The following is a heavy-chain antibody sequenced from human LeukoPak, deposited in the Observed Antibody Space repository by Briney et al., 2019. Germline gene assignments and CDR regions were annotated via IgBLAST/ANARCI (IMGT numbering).Heavy chain of an antibody. J-gene: IGHJ5*02. D-gene: IGHD3-3*01. V-gene: IGHV3-30*18. CDR1: GFTFSSYS. Sequence: GGSLRLSCAASGFTFSSYSMNWVRQAPGKGLEWVAVISYDGSNKYYADSVKGRFPISRDNSKNTLYLQMNSLRAEDAAVYYCAKVGLRFLEWFGFDPWGQGTLVTVSS. CDR3: AKVGLRFLEWFGFDP. CDR2: ISYDGSNK.